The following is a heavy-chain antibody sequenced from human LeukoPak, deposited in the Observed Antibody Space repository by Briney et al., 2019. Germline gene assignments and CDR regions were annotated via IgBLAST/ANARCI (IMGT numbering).Heavy chain of an antibody. CDR1: GCTFTGYY. J-gene: IGHJ4*02. Sequence: GASVKVSCKASGCTFTGYYMHWVRQAPGQGLEWMGIINPSGGSTSYAQKFQGRVTMTRDMSTSTVYMELSSLRSEDTAVYYCASTGDYYDSSGYYYLDYWGQGTLVTVSS. V-gene: IGHV1-46*01. D-gene: IGHD3-22*01. CDR3: ASTGDYYDSSGYYYLDY. CDR2: INPSGGST.